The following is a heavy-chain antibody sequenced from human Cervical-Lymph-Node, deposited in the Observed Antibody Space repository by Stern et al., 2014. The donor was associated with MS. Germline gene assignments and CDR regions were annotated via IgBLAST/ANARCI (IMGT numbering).Heavy chain of an antibody. D-gene: IGHD2-21*02. J-gene: IGHJ4*02. Sequence: QVQLQESGPGLVKPSETLSLTCTVSGGSVSSGSYYWSWIRQPPGKGLEWIGYIYYSGSTNYNPSLKSRVTISVDTSKNQFSLKLSSVTAADTAVYCCASRDVTDQLHDYWGQGTLVTVSS. CDR1: GGSVSSGSYY. CDR3: ASRDVTDQLHDY. CDR2: IYYSGST. V-gene: IGHV4-61*01.